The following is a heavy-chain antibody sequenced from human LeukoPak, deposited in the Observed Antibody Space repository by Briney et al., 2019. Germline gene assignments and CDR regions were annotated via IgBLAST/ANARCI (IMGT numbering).Heavy chain of an antibody. J-gene: IGHJ6*03. CDR2: IYTSGST. CDR3: ARDTRVPYYDFWSGAYYYMDV. CDR1: GGSISSHY. D-gene: IGHD3-3*01. Sequence: KTSETLSLTCTVSGGSISSHYWSWIRQPAGKGLEWIGRIYTSGSTNYNPSLKSRVTMSVDTSKNQFSLKLSSVTAADTAVYYCARDTRVPYYDFWSGAYYYMDVWGKGTTVTVSS. V-gene: IGHV4-4*07.